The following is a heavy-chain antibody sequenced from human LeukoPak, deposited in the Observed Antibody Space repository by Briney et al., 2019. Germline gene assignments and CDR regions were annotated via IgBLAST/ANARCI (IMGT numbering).Heavy chain of an antibody. D-gene: IGHD5-18*01. CDR3: ARHSATAMVPDY. CDR2: INSDGSST. J-gene: IGHJ4*02. Sequence: GGSLRLSCAASGFTFSSYWMHWVRQAPGKGLVWVSRINSDGSSTSYADSVKGRFTISRDNAKNTLYLQMNSLRAEDTAVYYCARHSATAMVPDYWGRGTLATVSS. CDR1: GFTFSSYW. V-gene: IGHV3-74*01.